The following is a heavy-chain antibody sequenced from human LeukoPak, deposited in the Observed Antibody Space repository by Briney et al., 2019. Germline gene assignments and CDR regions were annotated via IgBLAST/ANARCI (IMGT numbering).Heavy chain of an antibody. CDR2: INWNGGST. Sequence: GGSLRLSCAASGFTFDDYGMSWVRQAPGKGLEWVSGINWNGGSTGYADSVKGRFTISRDNAKNSLYLQMNSLRAEDTAVYYCARDSSYDSSGYGPYYFDYWGQGTLVTVSS. V-gene: IGHV3-20*04. CDR3: ARDSSYDSSGYGPYYFDY. CDR1: GFTFDDYG. J-gene: IGHJ4*02. D-gene: IGHD3-22*01.